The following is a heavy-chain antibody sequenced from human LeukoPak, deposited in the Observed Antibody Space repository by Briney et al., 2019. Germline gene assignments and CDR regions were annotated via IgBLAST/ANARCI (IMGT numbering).Heavy chain of an antibody. J-gene: IGHJ4*02. CDR3: TREDIAAAAGLDY. D-gene: IGHD6-13*01. Sequence: PGRSLRLSCTASGFTFGDYAMSWVRQAPGKGLEWVGFIRSKAYGGTTEYAASVKGRFTISRDDSKSIAYLQMNSLKTEDTAVYYCTREDIAAAAGLDYWGQGTLVTVS. V-gene: IGHV3-49*04. CDR2: IRSKAYGGTT. CDR1: GFTFGDYA.